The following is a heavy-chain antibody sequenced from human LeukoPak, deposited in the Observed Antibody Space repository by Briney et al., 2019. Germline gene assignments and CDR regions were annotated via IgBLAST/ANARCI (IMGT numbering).Heavy chain of an antibody. CDR2: IIPIFGTA. Sequence: SVKVSCKASGGTFSSYAISWVRQAPGQGLEWMGGIIPIFGTANYAQKFQGRVTITADESTSTAYMELSSLRSDDTAVYYCARGAPLRLGELSLGQYDYWGQGTLVTVSS. J-gene: IGHJ4*02. V-gene: IGHV1-69*13. D-gene: IGHD3-16*02. CDR1: GGTFSSYA. CDR3: ARGAPLRLGELSLGQYDY.